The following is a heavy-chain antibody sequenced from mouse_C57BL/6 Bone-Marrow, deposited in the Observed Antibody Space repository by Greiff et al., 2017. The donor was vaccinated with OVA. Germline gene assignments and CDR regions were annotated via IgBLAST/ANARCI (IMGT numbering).Heavy chain of an antibody. Sequence: QVQLQQSGPELVKPGASVKISCKASGYAFSSSWMNWVKQRPGKGLEWIGRIYPGDGDTNYNGKFKGKATLTADKSSSTAYMQLSSLTSEDSAVYFCATIPYAMDYWGQGTSVTVSS. J-gene: IGHJ4*01. CDR1: GYAFSSSW. V-gene: IGHV1-82*01. CDR3: ATIPYAMDY. CDR2: IYPGDGDT.